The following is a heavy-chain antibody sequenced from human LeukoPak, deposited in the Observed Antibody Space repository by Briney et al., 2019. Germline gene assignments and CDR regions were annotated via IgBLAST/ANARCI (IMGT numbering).Heavy chain of an antibody. CDR1: GYTFTSYD. CDR3: ARDTGIAAENAFDI. V-gene: IGHV1-8*01. J-gene: IGHJ3*02. CDR2: MNPNSGNT. Sequence: ASVKVSCKASGYTFTSYDINWVRQATGQGLEWMGWMNPNSGNTGYAQKFQGRVTITADESMSTAYMELSSLRSEDTAVYYCARDTGIAAENAFDIWGQGTMVTVSS. D-gene: IGHD6-13*01.